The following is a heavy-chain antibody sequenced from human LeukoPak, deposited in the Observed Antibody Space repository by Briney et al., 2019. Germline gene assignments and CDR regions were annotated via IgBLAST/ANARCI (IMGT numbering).Heavy chain of an antibody. CDR1: GYTFTRYY. D-gene: IGHD3-16*01. J-gene: IGHJ4*02. V-gene: IGHV1-2*02. Sequence: ASLKVSCKASGYTFTRYYMHWVRQAPGQGLEWMGWINPNSGGTNYAQKFQGRVTMTRDTSISTAYMERSRLRSDDTAVYYCARSLIRDYWGQGTLVTVSS. CDR2: INPNSGGT. CDR3: ARSLIRDY.